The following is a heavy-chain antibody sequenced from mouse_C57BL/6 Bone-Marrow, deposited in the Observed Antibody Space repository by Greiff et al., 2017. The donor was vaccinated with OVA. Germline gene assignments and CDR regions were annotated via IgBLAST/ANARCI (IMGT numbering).Heavy chain of an antibody. Sequence: VQLQQSGAELAKPGASVKLSCKASGYTFTSYWMHWVKQRPGQGLEWIGYINPSSGYTKYNQKFKDKATLTADKSSSTAYMQLSSLTYEDSAVYYCARTVVAPHWYFDVWGTGTTVTVSS. V-gene: IGHV1-7*01. CDR3: ARTVVAPHWYFDV. J-gene: IGHJ1*03. CDR2: INPSSGYT. CDR1: GYTFTSYW. D-gene: IGHD1-1*01.